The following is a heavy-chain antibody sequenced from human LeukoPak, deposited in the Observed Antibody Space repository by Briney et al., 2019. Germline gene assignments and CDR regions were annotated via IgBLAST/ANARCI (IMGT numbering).Heavy chain of an antibody. J-gene: IGHJ6*03. Sequence: PGGSLRLSCAASGFTFSSYWMSWVRQAPGKGLEWVANIKQDGSEKYYVDSVKGRFTISRDNAKNSLYLQMNSLRAEDTAVYYCARDTPAARYYYYYMDVWGKGTTVTVSS. V-gene: IGHV3-7*01. CDR2: IKQDGSEK. D-gene: IGHD6-13*01. CDR1: GFTFSSYW. CDR3: ARDTPAARYYYYYMDV.